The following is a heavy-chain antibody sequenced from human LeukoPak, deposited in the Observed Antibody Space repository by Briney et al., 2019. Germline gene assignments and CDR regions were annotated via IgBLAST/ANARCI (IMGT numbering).Heavy chain of an antibody. V-gene: IGHV3-23*01. J-gene: IGHJ4*02. CDR2: VGGSGGST. CDR3: AKAYGSGYYYSYFDY. Sequence: GGSLRLSCAASGFIFSSFTMNWVRQAPGKGLEWVSGVGGSGGSTYYADSVKGRFTISRDNSKNTLYLQMNSLRAEDTAVYYCAKAYGSGYYYSYFDYWGQGTLVTVSS. D-gene: IGHD3-10*01. CDR1: GFIFSSFT.